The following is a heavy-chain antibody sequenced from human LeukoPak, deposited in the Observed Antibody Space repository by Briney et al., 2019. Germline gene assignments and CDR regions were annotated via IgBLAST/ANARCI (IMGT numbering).Heavy chain of an antibody. CDR1: GGSISSYY. Sequence: SETLSLTCTVSGGSISSYYWSWIWQPPGKGLEWIGYIYYSGSTNYNPSLKSRVTVSVDTSKNQFSLKLSSVTAADTAVYYCARHSGGSPKGYYYYYGMDVWGQGTTVTVSS. V-gene: IGHV4-59*08. D-gene: IGHD2-15*01. CDR2: IYYSGST. J-gene: IGHJ6*02. CDR3: ARHSGGSPKGYYYYYGMDV.